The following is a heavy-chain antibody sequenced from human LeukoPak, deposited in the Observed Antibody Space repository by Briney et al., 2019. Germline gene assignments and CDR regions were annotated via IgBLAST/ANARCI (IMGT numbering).Heavy chain of an antibody. Sequence: SVTLSLTCTVSGGSISSYYWSWIRQPPGKGLEWIGYIYYSGSTNYNPSLKSRVTISVDTSKNQFSLRLSSVIAADTAVYYCARDTAMICSGGSCYWGRAFDIWGQGTMVTVSS. V-gene: IGHV4-59*01. CDR2: IYYSGST. CDR1: GGSISSYY. J-gene: IGHJ3*02. CDR3: ARDTAMICSGGSCYWGRAFDI. D-gene: IGHD2-15*01.